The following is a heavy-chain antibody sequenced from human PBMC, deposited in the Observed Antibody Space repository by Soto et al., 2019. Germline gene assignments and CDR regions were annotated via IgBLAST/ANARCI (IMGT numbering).Heavy chain of an antibody. V-gene: IGHV4-4*02. CDR2: IYHDGRT. J-gene: IGHJ4*02. Sequence: QVQLQESGPGLVKPSETLSLTCAVSGDSISSDHWWTWVRQPPGKGLEWIGEIYHDGRTNYNPSLKSRGTLSLDKSTNQFALKLTSVTAAVTAVYFCARETGVQMQVAYWGRGTLVTVSS. CDR1: GDSISSDHW. D-gene: IGHD3-10*01. CDR3: ARETGVQMQVAY.